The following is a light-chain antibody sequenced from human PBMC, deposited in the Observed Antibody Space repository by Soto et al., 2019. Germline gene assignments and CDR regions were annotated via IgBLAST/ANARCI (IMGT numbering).Light chain of an antibody. Sequence: EILLTQSPATLSLSPGERATLSCRASQSVSSYLAWYQQKPGQAPRLLIYDASNRATGLPARFTGSGSGTDFTLTISSLEPEDFAVYYCHQRRNWPLTFGGGTKVEI. V-gene: IGKV3-11*01. CDR3: HQRRNWPLT. J-gene: IGKJ4*01. CDR1: QSVSSY. CDR2: DAS.